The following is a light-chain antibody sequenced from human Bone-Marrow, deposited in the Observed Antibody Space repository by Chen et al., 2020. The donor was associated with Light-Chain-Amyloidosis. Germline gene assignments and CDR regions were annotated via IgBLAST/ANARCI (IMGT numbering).Light chain of an antibody. J-gene: IGLJ3*02. CDR2: KNN. CDR3: AAWDDTLSGPV. V-gene: IGLV1-47*01. CDR1: SSNIGSNY. Sequence: QSVLTQPPSASGTPGQRVTISCSGGSSNIGSNYVYWYQQLPGTAPQLLIYKNNQRPSGVPDRFSGSKSGTTASLAISGVRSEDEADYHCAAWDDTLSGPVFGGGTKVTVL.